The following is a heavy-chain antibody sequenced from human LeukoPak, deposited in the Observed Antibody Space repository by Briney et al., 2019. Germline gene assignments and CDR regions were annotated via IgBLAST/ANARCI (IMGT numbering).Heavy chain of an antibody. J-gene: IGHJ3*01. Sequence: GGSLRLSCAASGFTFSSSWMHWVRHAPGMGLVWVSSIRFDGGDTAYAASAKGRFTISRDNAKNTMFLQMNNLRAEDTAVYYCAKEIDGFDVWGQGTLVTVSS. V-gene: IGHV3-74*01. CDR1: GFTFSSSW. CDR2: IRFDGGDT. CDR3: AKEIDGFDV.